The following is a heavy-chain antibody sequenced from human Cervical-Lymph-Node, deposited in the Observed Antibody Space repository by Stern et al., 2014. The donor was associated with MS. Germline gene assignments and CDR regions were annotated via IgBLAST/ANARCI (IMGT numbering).Heavy chain of an antibody. CDR1: GGTFSSYA. CDR2: IIPIFGTA. J-gene: IGHJ4*02. CDR3: ARGTLEMATMYYFDY. Sequence: VQLLESGAEVKKPGSSVKVSCKASGGTFSSYAISWVRQAPGQGLEWMGGIIPIFGTANYAQKFQGRVTITADESTSTAYMELSSLRSEDTAVYYCARGTLEMATMYYFDYWGQGTLVTVSS. V-gene: IGHV1-69*01. D-gene: IGHD5-24*01.